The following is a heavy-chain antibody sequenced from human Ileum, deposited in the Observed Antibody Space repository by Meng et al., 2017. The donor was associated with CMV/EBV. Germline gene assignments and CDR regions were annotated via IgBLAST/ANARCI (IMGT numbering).Heavy chain of an antibody. J-gene: IGHJ4*02. V-gene: IGHV3-48*04. Sequence: GESLKISCAASGFSFSSYGMNWVRQAPGKGLEWVSRISSIPSSTYYADSVKGRFTISRDNAKNSLYLQMSSLRAEDTAVYYCASELGTYYFASGSYYIRDYWGQGTLVTVSS. CDR1: GFSFSSYG. CDR3: ASELGTYYFASGSYYIRDY. D-gene: IGHD3-10*01. CDR2: ISSIPSST.